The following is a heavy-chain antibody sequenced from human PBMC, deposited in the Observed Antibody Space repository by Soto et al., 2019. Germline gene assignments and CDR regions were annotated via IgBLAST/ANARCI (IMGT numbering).Heavy chain of an antibody. CDR2: IIPIFGTA. CDR1: GGTFSSYA. Sequence: SVKVSCKASGGTFSSYAISWVRQVPGQGLEWMGGIIPIFGTANYAQKFQGRVTITADKSTSTAYMELSSLRSEDTAVYYCARPARDSSGYDPYFYYYYGMDVWGQGTTVTVSS. D-gene: IGHD3-22*01. V-gene: IGHV1-69*06. J-gene: IGHJ6*02. CDR3: ARPARDSSGYDPYFYYYYGMDV.